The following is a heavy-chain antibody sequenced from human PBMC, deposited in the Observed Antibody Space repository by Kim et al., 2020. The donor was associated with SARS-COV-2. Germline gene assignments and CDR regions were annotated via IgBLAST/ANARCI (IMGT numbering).Heavy chain of an antibody. CDR2: IDYSGRT. Sequence: SETLSLTCTVSGGSISSSSYYWGWIRQPPGKGLEWIGSIDYSGRTYYNPSLESRVTISVDTSKNQFSLRLSSVTAAGTAVYYCASLWSNWIYSEAYYCDQGAQGTLLSVST. CDR3: ASLWSNWIYSEAYYCDQ. CDR1: GGSISSSSYY. V-gene: IGHV4-39*01. J-gene: IGHJ4*02. D-gene: IGHD1-7*01.